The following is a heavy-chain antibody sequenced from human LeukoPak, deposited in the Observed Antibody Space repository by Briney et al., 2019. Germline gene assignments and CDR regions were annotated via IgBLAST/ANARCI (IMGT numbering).Heavy chain of an antibody. CDR2: IYYSGST. CDR1: GGSISSGGYY. D-gene: IGHD6-13*01. Sequence: SETLSLTCTVSGGSISSGGYYWSWIRQHPGKGLEWIGYIYYSGSTYYNPSLKSRVTISVDTSKNQFSLKLSSVTAADMAVYYCARGYPGIAAAGQYNWFDPWGQGTLVTVSS. CDR3: ARGYPGIAAAGQYNWFDP. V-gene: IGHV4-31*03. J-gene: IGHJ5*02.